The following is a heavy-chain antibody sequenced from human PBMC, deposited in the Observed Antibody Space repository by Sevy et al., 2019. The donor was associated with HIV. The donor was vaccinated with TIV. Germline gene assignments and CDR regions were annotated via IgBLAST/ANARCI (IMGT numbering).Heavy chain of an antibody. CDR2: IWDNGSKK. CDR1: GFTYRSYG. J-gene: IGHJ4*02. D-gene: IGHD2-8*01. CDR3: ARGGYCTNNVCYGSIDY. Sequence: GGSLRLSCAASGFTYRSYGMHWVRQALGKGLEWVAVIWDNGSKKYYADSVKGRFTISRDNSKNTLYLQMNSLRAEDTAVYYCARGGYCTNNVCYGSIDYWGRGTLVTVSS. V-gene: IGHV3-33*01.